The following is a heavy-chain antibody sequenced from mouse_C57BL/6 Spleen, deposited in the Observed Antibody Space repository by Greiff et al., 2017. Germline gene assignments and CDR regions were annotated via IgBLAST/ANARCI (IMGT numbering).Heavy chain of an antibody. J-gene: IGHJ4*01. CDR2: IDPSDSYT. Sequence: QVQLQQPGAELVMPGASVKLSCKASGYTFTSYWMHWVKQRPGQGLEWIGEIDPSDSYTNYNQKFKGKSTLTVDKSSSTAYMQLSSLTSEDSAVXYCASGWYGNHYYAMDYWGQGTSVTVSS. CDR1: GYTFTSYW. CDR3: ASGWYGNHYYAMDY. V-gene: IGHV1-69*01. D-gene: IGHD2-10*02.